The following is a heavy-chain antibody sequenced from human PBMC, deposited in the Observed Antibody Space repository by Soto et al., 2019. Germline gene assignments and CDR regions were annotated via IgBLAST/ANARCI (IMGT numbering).Heavy chain of an antibody. CDR3: ARLGYCSGGSCYRYIDY. J-gene: IGHJ4*02. D-gene: IGHD2-15*01. CDR1: GGSISSSSYY. V-gene: IGHV4-39*01. Sequence: SETLSLTCTVSGGSISSSSYYWGWIRQPPGKGLEWIGSIYYSGSTYYNPSLKSRVTISVDTSKNQFSLKLSSVTAADTAVYYCARLGYCSGGSCYRYIDYWGQGTLVTVSS. CDR2: IYYSGST.